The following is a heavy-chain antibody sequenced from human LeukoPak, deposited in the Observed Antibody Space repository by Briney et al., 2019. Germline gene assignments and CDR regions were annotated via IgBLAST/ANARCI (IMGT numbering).Heavy chain of an antibody. CDR3: ARAETLRYFDRAGGYNWFDP. V-gene: IGHV4-59*12. D-gene: IGHD3-9*01. CDR1: GGSISSYY. J-gene: IGHJ5*02. CDR2: IYYSGST. Sequence: SETLSLTCPVSGGSISSYYWSWIRQPPGKGLEWIGYIYYSGSTYYNPSLQSRVTISVDTSKNQFSLKLSSVTAADTAVYYCARAETLRYFDRAGGYNWFDPWGQGTLVTVSS.